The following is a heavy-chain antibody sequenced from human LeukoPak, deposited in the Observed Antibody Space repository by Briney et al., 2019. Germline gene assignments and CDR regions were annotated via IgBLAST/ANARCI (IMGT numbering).Heavy chain of an antibody. J-gene: IGHJ4*02. D-gene: IGHD3-10*01. CDR2: IKSKTDGGTT. V-gene: IGHV3-15*01. CDR1: GFTFTNTW. Sequence: GGSLRLSCAASGFTFTNTWMSWVRQAPGKGLGWVGRIKSKTDGGTTDYAAPVNGRFTVSRDDSKNTLYLQMNSLKTEDTAVYYCTTTFYYASGGDFWGQGTLVTVSS. CDR3: TTTFYYASGGDF.